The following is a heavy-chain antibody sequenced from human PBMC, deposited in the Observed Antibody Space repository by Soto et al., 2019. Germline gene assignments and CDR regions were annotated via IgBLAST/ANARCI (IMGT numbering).Heavy chain of an antibody. Sequence: ASVKVSCKASGYTFTSYGISWVRQAPGQGLEWMGWISGYNGNTYYAQMFQGRVTMTTDTSTSTAYMELRSLSSDDTAMYYCARGGARRPDLIDPWGQGSLVTVSS. CDR3: ARGGARRPDLIDP. CDR2: ISGYNGNT. V-gene: IGHV1-18*01. D-gene: IGHD6-6*01. J-gene: IGHJ5*02. CDR1: GYTFTSYG.